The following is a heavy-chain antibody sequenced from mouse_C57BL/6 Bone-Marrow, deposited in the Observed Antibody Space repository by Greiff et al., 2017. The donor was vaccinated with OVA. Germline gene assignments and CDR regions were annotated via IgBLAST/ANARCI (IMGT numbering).Heavy chain of an antibody. J-gene: IGHJ4*01. Sequence: VQLQQSGPELVKPGASVKISCKASGYTFTDYYINWVKQRHGQGLEWIGWLFTGSGSTYYNEKFKGKATLTVAKSASTAYMLLSSLTSEDSAVYFCARGLLRSRAMDYWGQGTSVTVSS. V-gene: IGHV1-75*01. D-gene: IGHD1-1*01. CDR3: ARGLLRSRAMDY. CDR1: GYTFTDYY. CDR2: LFTGSGST.